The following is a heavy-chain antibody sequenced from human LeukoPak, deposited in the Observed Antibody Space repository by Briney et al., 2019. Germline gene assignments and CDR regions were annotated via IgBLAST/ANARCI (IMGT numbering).Heavy chain of an antibody. Sequence: GGSLRLSCAASGFTVSSNYMSWVRQAPGKGLEWVSVIYSGGSTYYADSVNGRFTISRHNSKNTLYLQMNSLRAEDTAVYYCARDRADSGYYGMDVWGQGTTVTVSS. CDR2: IYSGGST. CDR3: ARDRADSGYYGMDV. J-gene: IGHJ6*02. D-gene: IGHD1-26*01. CDR1: GFTVSSNY. V-gene: IGHV3-53*04.